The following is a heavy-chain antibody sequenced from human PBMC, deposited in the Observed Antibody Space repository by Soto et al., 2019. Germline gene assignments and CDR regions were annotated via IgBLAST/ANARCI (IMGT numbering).Heavy chain of an antibody. CDR3: ARGPPSIVVVPAAMLQDDY. Sequence: ASEKVSCKASGYTFTSYDINWVRQATGQGLEWKGWMNPNSGNTGYAQKFQGRVTMTRNTSISTAYMELSSLRSEDTAVYYCARGPPSIVVVPAAMLQDDYWGQGTLVTVSS. CDR2: MNPNSGNT. J-gene: IGHJ4*02. CDR1: GYTFTSYD. V-gene: IGHV1-8*01. D-gene: IGHD2-2*01.